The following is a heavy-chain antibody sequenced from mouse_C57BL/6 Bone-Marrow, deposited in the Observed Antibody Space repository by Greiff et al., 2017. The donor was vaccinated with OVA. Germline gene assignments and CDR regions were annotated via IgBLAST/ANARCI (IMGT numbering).Heavy chain of an antibody. CDR3: TTSLYDGYYVGFAY. J-gene: IGHJ3*01. V-gene: IGHV14-4*01. D-gene: IGHD2-3*01. CDR2: IDPENGDT. CDR1: GFNIKDDY. Sequence: EVHLVESGAELVRPGASVKLSCTASGFNIKDDYMHWVKQRPEQGLEWIGWIDPENGDTEYASKFQGKATITADTSSNTAYLQLSSLTSEDTAVYYCTTSLYDGYYVGFAYWGQGTLVTVSA.